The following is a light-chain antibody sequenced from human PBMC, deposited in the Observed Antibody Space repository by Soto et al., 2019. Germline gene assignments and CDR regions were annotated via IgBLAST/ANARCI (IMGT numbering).Light chain of an antibody. J-gene: IGKJ5*01. CDR1: QSVSTS. CDR3: QQHNSWPIT. CDR2: DAS. Sequence: VLTLAQATRPRSQADRATLSCRASQSVSTSLAWYQQKPGQAPSLLIYDASNRATGIPARFSGSGSGTDFTLTVSSLEPEDIAVYYCQQHNSWPITFGQGTRLEIK. V-gene: IGKV3-11*01.